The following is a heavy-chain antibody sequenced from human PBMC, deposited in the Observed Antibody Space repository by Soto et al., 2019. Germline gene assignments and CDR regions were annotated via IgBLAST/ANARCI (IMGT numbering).Heavy chain of an antibody. J-gene: IGHJ4*02. CDR1: GDSVSNNGAT. Sequence: TLSLTCAISGDSVSNNGATWNWIRQSPSRGLEWLGRAYYRSRWIYDYAMSVKSRISINPDTSKNQVSLQLNSLTPADTAVYYCARDPPDSLSAFDYWGRGALVTVSS. CDR3: ARDPPDSLSAFDY. V-gene: IGHV6-1*01. CDR2: AYYRSRWIY. D-gene: IGHD2-15*01.